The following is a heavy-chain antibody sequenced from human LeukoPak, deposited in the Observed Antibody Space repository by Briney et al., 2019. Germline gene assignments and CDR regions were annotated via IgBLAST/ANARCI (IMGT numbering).Heavy chain of an antibody. CDR3: ARDAGWFDP. CDR1: GFTFYDYG. CDR2: INWNGGVT. V-gene: IGHV3-20*04. Sequence: GGALRLSCAASGFTFYDYGMSGVRQAPGKGLEWVSGINWNGGVTGYADSVKGRFNISRDNAKSSLYLQMNSLSAEDTALYYCARDAGWFDPWGQGTLVTVSS. J-gene: IGHJ5*02.